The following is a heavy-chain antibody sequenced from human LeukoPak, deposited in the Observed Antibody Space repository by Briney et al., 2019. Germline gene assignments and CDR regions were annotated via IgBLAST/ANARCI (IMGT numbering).Heavy chain of an antibody. V-gene: IGHV4-31*03. D-gene: IGHD3-22*01. CDR1: GGSISSGGYY. CDR3: ARADYDSSSDY. CDR2: IYYSGST. J-gene: IGHJ4*02. Sequence: SSETLSLTCTVSGGSISSGGYYWSWIRQHPGKGLEWIGYIYYSGSTYYNPSLKSRVTISVDTSKNQFSLKLSSVTAADTAVYYCARADYDSSSDYWGQGTLVTVSS.